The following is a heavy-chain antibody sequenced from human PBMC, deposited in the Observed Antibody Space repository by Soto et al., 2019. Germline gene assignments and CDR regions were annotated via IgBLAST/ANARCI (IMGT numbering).Heavy chain of an antibody. V-gene: IGHV3-30*03. CDR3: ARAARAIHYYLDF. J-gene: IGHJ4*02. CDR2: ISYDGSNK. Sequence: CIRLACAACGFSFSSYGMHWVRQAPGKGLEWVAVISYDGSNKHLGDSVKGRFSISRDNSTNTLFLQMNSLRPEDTAVYYCARAARAIHYYLDFWGQGTLVTVSS. CDR1: GFSFSSYG. D-gene: IGHD2-21*01.